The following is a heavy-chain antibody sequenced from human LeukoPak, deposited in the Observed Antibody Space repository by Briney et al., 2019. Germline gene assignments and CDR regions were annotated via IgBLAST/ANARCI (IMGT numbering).Heavy chain of an antibody. D-gene: IGHD3-9*01. CDR3: ARYGDILTNMDV. Sequence: ASVKVSCKASGYTFTRYDINWVRQATGQGLEWMGWMNPNSGNTGYAQKFQGRVTMTRNTSISTAYMELSSLRSEDTAVYYCARYGDILTNMDVWGKGTTVTVSS. J-gene: IGHJ6*03. CDR1: GYTFTRYD. CDR2: MNPNSGNT. V-gene: IGHV1-8*01.